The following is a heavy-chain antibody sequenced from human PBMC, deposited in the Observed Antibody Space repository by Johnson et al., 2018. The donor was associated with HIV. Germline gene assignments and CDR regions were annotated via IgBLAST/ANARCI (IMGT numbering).Heavy chain of an antibody. CDR1: GFTFSSYA. J-gene: IGHJ3*02. CDR2: ISYDGNNK. V-gene: IGHV3-30*04. Sequence: QVQLVESGGGVVQPGRSLRLSCAASGFTFSSYAMHWVRQAPGKGLEWVAVISYDGNNKYYADSVKGRFTISRDNSKNTLYLQMNSLRAEDTAVYYCARVGGSYGDAFDIWGQGTMVTVSS. D-gene: IGHD1-26*01. CDR3: ARVGGSYGDAFDI.